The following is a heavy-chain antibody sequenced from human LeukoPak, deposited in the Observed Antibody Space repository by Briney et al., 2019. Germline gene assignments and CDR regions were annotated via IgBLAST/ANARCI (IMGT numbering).Heavy chain of an antibody. V-gene: IGHV4-38-2*02. D-gene: IGHD6-25*01. CDR3: AEATGIAAAGIVDAFDV. J-gene: IGHJ3*01. CDR2: IYRSGST. CDR1: RYSISSGYY. Sequence: PSETLSLTCTVSRYSISSGYYWGWIRQPPGKGLEWIGSIYRSGSTSYNPSLKSRVTISIDTSQNQFSLNLISMTAADAAVYYCAEATGIAAAGIVDAFDVWGQGTLVTVSS.